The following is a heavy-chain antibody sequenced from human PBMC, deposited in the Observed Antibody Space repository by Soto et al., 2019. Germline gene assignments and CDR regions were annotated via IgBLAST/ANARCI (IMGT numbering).Heavy chain of an antibody. D-gene: IGHD3-10*01. J-gene: IGHJ4*02. CDR3: ARKEYYYDY. CDR2: ISHTGIT. CDR1: GGSISGYF. Sequence: SETLSLTCTVSGGSISGYFWTWIRQPPGKGLEWIGYISHTGITNYNSSLKSRVTMSVDTSKNQFSLRVSSLTAADTAVYYCARKEYYYDYWGQGILVTVSS. V-gene: IGHV4-59*01.